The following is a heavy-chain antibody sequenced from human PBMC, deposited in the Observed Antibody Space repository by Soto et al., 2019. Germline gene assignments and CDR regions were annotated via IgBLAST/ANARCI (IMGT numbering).Heavy chain of an antibody. V-gene: IGHV1-18*01. Sequence: ASVKVSCKASGYTFTSYGISWVRQAPGQGLEWMGWISAYNGNTNYAQKLQGRVTMTTDTSATTAYMELSSLRSEDTALYYCARDRFYGPGRYNYFDYWGQGTLVTVSS. CDR3: ARDRFYGPGRYNYFDY. J-gene: IGHJ4*02. D-gene: IGHD3-10*01. CDR2: ISAYNGNT. CDR1: GYTFTSYG.